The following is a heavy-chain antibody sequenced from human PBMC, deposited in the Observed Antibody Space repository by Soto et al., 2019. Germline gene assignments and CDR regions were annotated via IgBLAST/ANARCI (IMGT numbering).Heavy chain of an antibody. J-gene: IGHJ5*02. CDR1: GGTFGSDS. V-gene: IGHV1-69*06. CDR3: ARDRTDSGYYTNWLDP. Sequence: SVKVSCKASGGTFGSDSITWVRQAPGQGLEWVGRIIPIFGTTNYAQNLQGRVTISADKSTLTSYMELHSLTSDDTALYYCARDRTDSGYYTNWLDPWGQGAQVTVSS. CDR2: IIPIFGTT. D-gene: IGHD3-22*01.